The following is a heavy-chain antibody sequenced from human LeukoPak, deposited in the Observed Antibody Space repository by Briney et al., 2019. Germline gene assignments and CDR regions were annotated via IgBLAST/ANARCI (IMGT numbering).Heavy chain of an antibody. V-gene: IGHV3-7*01. CDR1: GFTFSSYW. CDR3: ARGPIAWGSGGLDWFDP. D-gene: IGHD3-10*01. J-gene: IGHJ5*02. CDR2: IKQDGSEK. Sequence: GGSLRLSCAASGFTFSSYWMSWVRQAPGKGLEWVANIKQDGSEKYYVDSVKGRFTISRDNAKNSLSLQMNSLRAEDTAVYYCARGPIAWGSGGLDWFDPWGQGTLVTVSS.